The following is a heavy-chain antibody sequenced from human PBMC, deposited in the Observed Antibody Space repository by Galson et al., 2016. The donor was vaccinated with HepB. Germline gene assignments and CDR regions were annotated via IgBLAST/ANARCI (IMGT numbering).Heavy chain of an antibody. J-gene: IGHJ4*02. CDR1: GFAFNRFS. D-gene: IGHD3-16*02. V-gene: IGHV3-21*04. CDR2: ISTSSTYT. Sequence: SLRLSCTPSGFAFNRFSMNWVRQAPGKGLEWVSSISTSSTYTFYADSVKGRFAISRDNSKNTVYLLMNSLRVEDTTVYYCARGGYAWGGYPNDYWGQGTLVIVSS. CDR3: ARGGYAWGGYPNDY.